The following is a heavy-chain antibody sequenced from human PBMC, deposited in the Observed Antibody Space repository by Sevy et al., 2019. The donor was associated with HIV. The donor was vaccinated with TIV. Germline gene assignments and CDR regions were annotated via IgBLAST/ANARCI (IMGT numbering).Heavy chain of an antibody. CDR1: GFTFSNHA. CDR3: AKVQARSRGYYGLDV. V-gene: IGHV3-23*01. Sequence: GGSLRLSCKTSGFTFSNHAMSCVRQAPGKGLEWVSHISGGGGTYDEDSVKGRFAISRDNPKNTLYLQMNSLRAVESAVYYCAKVQARSRGYYGLDVWGQGTRVTVSS. J-gene: IGHJ6*02. CDR2: ISGGGGT.